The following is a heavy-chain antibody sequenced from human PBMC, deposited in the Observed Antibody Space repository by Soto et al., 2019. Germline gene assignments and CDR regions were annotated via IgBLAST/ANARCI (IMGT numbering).Heavy chain of an antibody. V-gene: IGHV1-69*13. D-gene: IGHD3-22*01. CDR2: IIPIFGTA. CDR1: GGTFSSYA. Sequence: ASVKVSCKASGGTFSSYAISWVRQAPGQGLEWMGGIIPIFGTANYAQKFQGRVTITADESTSTAYMELSSLRSEDTAVYYCARDPYYYDHREFDYWGQGTLVTVSS. CDR3: ARDPYYYDHREFDY. J-gene: IGHJ4*02.